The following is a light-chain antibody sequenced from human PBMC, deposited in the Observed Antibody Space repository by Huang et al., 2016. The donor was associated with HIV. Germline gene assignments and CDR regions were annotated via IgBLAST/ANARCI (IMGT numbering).Light chain of an antibody. CDR3: QQYYSIPQT. Sequence: DIVMTQSPDSLAVSLGERATVKFRSSQSVLYSSDSKNYLAWFQQKPGQAPRLLIYGADSRESGGPDRFSGRGSGTDFTLTISSLEAEDEAVYYCQQYYSIPQTFGQGTKVEIK. J-gene: IGKJ1*01. CDR1: QSVLYSSDSKNY. V-gene: IGKV4-1*01. CDR2: GAD.